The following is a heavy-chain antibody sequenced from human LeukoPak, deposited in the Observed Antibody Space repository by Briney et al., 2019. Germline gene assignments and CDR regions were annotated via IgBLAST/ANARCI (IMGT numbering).Heavy chain of an antibody. CDR1: GFTFSSYW. V-gene: IGHV3-7*03. D-gene: IGHD3-16*01. Sequence: GSLRLSCAASGFTFSSYWMNWARQAPGKGLEWVASINHNGNVNYYVDSVKGRFPISRDNAKNSLYLQMSNLRAEDTAVYFCARGGGLDVWGQGATVTVSS. J-gene: IGHJ6*02. CDR3: ARGGGLDV. CDR2: INHNGNVN.